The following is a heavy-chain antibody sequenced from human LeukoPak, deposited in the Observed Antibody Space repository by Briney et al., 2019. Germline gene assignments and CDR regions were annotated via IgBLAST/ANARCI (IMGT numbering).Heavy chain of an antibody. J-gene: IGHJ4*02. CDR3: ARVYYDSSGYYITYYFDY. D-gene: IGHD3-22*01. CDR1: GGSITSSSYC. Sequence: SETLSLTCTVSGGSITSSSYCWGWIRQPPGKGLEWIGNIYYSGSTYYSPSLKSRVTISVDTSKNQFSLKLSSVTAADTAVYYCARVYYDSSGYYITYYFDYWGQGTLVTVSS. CDR2: IYYSGST. V-gene: IGHV4-39*01.